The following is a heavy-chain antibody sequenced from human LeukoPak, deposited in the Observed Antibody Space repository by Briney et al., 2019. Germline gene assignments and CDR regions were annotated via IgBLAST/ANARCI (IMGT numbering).Heavy chain of an antibody. CDR3: ARATLDYDSSGYYYSSDL. CDR2: IIPILGIA. CDR1: GGTFSSYA. V-gene: IGHV1-69*04. J-gene: IGHJ2*01. D-gene: IGHD3-22*01. Sequence: WASVKVSCKASGGTFSSYAISWVRQAPGQGLEWMGRIIPILGIANYAQKFQGRVTITADKSTSTAYMELSSLRSEDTAVYYCARATLDYDSSGYYYSSDLWGRGTLVTVSS.